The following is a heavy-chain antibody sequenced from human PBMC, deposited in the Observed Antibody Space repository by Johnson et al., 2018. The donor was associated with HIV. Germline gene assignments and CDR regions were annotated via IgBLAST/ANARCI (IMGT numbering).Heavy chain of an antibody. Sequence: QVQLVESGGGVVQPGRSLRLSCAASGFTFSSYAMSWVRHAPGKGLEWVAVISYDGSNKYYTDSVKGRFTISRDNSKNTLYLQMNSLRAEDTSVYSCAREAATTFWGWGAFDIWCQGTMVTISS. J-gene: IGHJ3*02. CDR1: GFTFSSYA. D-gene: IGHD3-10*02. V-gene: IGHV3-30-3*01. CDR3: AREAATTFWGWGAFDI. CDR2: ISYDGSNK.